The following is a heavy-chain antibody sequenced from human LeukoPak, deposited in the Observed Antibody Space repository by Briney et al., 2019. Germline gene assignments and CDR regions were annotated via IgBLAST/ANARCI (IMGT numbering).Heavy chain of an antibody. CDR3: AKDLTAHGSGTSSTFDY. CDR2: ISGSGGST. Sequence: GGSLRLSCAASGFTFSSYAMSWVRQAPGKGLEWVSAISGSGGSTYYADSVKGRFTISRDNSKNTPYLQMNSLRAEDTAVYYCAKDLTAHGSGTSSTFDYWGQGTLVTVSS. V-gene: IGHV3-23*01. D-gene: IGHD3-10*01. J-gene: IGHJ4*02. CDR1: GFTFSSYA.